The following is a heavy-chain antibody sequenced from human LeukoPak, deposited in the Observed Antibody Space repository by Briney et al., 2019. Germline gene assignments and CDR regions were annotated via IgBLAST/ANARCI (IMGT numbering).Heavy chain of an antibody. V-gene: IGHV3-74*01. CDR2: INSDGSTT. CDR1: GFNLRDYW. D-gene: IGHD3-22*01. J-gene: IGHJ4*02. Sequence: GGSLRLSCAASGFNLRDYWMHWVRQAPGKGLVWVSRINSDGSTTSYADSVKGRFTISRDNAKNTLYLQMNSLRAEDTAVYYCARVMYYYHSSGSIAVYYFDYWGQGTLVTVSS. CDR3: ARVMYYYHSSGSIAVYYFDY.